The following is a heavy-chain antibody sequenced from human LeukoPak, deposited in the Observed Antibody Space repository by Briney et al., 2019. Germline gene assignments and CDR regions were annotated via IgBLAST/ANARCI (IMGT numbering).Heavy chain of an antibody. CDR2: IYYSGST. V-gene: IGHV4-59*01. D-gene: IGHD3-10*01. CDR1: GGSISSYY. J-gene: IGHJ4*02. Sequence: SETLSLTCTVSGGSISSYYWSWIRQPPGKGLEWIGYIYYSGSTNYNPSLKSRVTISVDTSKNQFSLKLSSVTAADTAVYYCARARYYYGSAGYWGQGTLVTVSS. CDR3: ARARYYYGSAGY.